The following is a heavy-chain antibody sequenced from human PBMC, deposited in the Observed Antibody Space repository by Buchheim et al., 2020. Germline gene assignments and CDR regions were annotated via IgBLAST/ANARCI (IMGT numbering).Heavy chain of an antibody. J-gene: IGHJ4*02. CDR3: AKEGWQQLVRGVGYYFDY. CDR1: GFTFSTYA. CDR2: LSGSGIST. Sequence: EVQLLESGGGLVQPGGSLRLSCAASGFTFSTYAMTWVRQAPGKGLEWVSSLSGSGISTYYADSVRGRFTISRDNSKRTLYLQMNSLRAEDTAVYYCAKEGWQQLVRGVGYYFDYWGQGTL. D-gene: IGHD6-13*01. V-gene: IGHV3-23*01.